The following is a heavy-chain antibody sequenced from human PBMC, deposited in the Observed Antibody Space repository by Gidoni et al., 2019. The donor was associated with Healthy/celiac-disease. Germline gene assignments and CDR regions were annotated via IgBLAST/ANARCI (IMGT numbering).Heavy chain of an antibody. D-gene: IGHD6-13*01. V-gene: IGHV4-34*01. CDR3: AGSIAAAGTDFDP. Sequence: QVQLQQWGAGLLKPSETLSLTCAVYGGSFSGYYWSWIRQPPGKGLEWIGEINHSGSTNYNPSLKSRVTISVDTSKNQFSLKLSSVTAADTAVYYCAGSIAAAGTDFDPWGQGTLVTVSS. J-gene: IGHJ5*02. CDR2: INHSGST. CDR1: GGSFSGYY.